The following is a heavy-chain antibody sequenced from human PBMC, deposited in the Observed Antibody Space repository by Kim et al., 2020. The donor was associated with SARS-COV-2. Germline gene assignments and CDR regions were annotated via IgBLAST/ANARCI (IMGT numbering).Heavy chain of an antibody. Sequence: GGSLRLSCAASGFTFSSYAMHWVRQAPGKGLEWVAVISYDGSNKYYADSVKGRFTISRDNSKNTLYLQMNSLRAEDTAVYYCARCRCIAAAGISDYWGQG. J-gene: IGHJ4*02. V-gene: IGHV3-30-3*01. D-gene: IGHD6-13*01. CDR2: ISYDGSNK. CDR3: ARCRCIAAAGISDY. CDR1: GFTFSSYA.